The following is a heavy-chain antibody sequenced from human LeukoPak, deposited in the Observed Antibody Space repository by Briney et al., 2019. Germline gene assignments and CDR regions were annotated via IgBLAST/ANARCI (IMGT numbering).Heavy chain of an antibody. CDR1: GFTFSSYA. CDR2: ISYDGGTK. D-gene: IGHD5-24*01. J-gene: IGHJ4*02. Sequence: GRSLRLSCAVSGFTFSSYAMHWVHQAPGKGLEWVALISYDGGTKYYADSVKGRFAISRDNSKNTLHLQMNSLRAEDTAVYYCARDSARRDGHNFDYWGQGTLVTVSS. V-gene: IGHV3-30*09. CDR3: ARDSARRDGHNFDY.